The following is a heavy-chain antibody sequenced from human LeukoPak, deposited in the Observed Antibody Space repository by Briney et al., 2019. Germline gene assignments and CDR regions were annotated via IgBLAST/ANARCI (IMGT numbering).Heavy chain of an antibody. J-gene: IGHJ5*02. CDR2: IVSDGFNS. V-gene: IGHV3-23*01. Sequence: GGSLRLSCTASGFTFSSYPMNWVRQAPGKGLEWVATIVSDGFNSYYTDSVKGRFAISRDNSKQTLYLQMNSLRAEDTAVYYCAKDLVLFFGDTGGQGTLVTVSS. CDR1: GFTFSSYP. D-gene: IGHD3-10*01. CDR3: AKDLVLFFGDT.